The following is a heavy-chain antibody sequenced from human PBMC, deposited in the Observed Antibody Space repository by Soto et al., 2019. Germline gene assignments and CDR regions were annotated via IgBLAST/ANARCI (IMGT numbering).Heavy chain of an antibody. D-gene: IGHD3-3*01. Sequence: PGGSLRLSCAASGFSFSNYWMHWVRQAPGKGLVWVSRINSDGTRTTYADSVKGRFTISRDNAKNSLYLQMNSLRAEDTAVYYCAIDRGAFLEWPWGIHDAFDIWGQGTMVTVSS. CDR1: GFSFSNYW. CDR2: INSDGTRT. J-gene: IGHJ3*02. CDR3: AIDRGAFLEWPWGIHDAFDI. V-gene: IGHV3-74*01.